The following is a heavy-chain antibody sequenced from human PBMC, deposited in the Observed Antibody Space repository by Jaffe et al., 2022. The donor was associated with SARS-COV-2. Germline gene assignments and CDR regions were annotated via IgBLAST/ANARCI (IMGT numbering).Heavy chain of an antibody. D-gene: IGHD3-10*01. CDR2: MNPNSGNT. CDR3: ARGDRVRGVTPSYYYMDV. J-gene: IGHJ6*03. V-gene: IGHV1-8*01. CDR1: GYTFTSYD. Sequence: QVQLVQSGAEVKKPGASVKVSCKASGYTFTSYDINWVRQATGQGLEWMGWMNPNSGNTGYAQKFQGRVTMTRNTSISTAYMELSSLRSEDTAVYYCARGDRVRGVTPSYYYMDVWGKGTTVTVSS.